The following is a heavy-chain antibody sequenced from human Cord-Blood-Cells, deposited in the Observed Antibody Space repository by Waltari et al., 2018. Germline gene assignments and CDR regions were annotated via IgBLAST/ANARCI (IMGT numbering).Heavy chain of an antibody. V-gene: IGHV3-53*01. CDR1: GFTARSNY. D-gene: IGHD3-9*01. Sequence: EVQLVESGGGLIQPGGSLRLSCAASGFTARSNYMSWVGQAPGKGLEWVSVIYSGGSTYYADSVKGRFTISRDNSKNTLYLQMNSLRAEDTAVYYCATRLRYGYYFDYWGQGTLVTVSS. J-gene: IGHJ4*02. CDR3: ATRLRYGYYFDY. CDR2: IYSGGST.